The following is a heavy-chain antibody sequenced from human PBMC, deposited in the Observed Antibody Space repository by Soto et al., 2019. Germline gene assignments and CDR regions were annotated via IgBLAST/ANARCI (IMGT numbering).Heavy chain of an antibody. CDR3: ARTYYYDSSGYYNWFDP. D-gene: IGHD3-22*01. CDR2: INAGNGNT. J-gene: IGHJ5*02. Sequence: QVQLVQSGAEVKKPGASVKVSCKTSGYIFTSYAMHWVRQAPGQRLEWMGWINAGNGNTKYSQKFQGRVTITRVTSASTAYMELSSLRSEDTAVYYCARTYYYDSSGYYNWFDPWGQGTLVTVSS. V-gene: IGHV1-3*01. CDR1: GYIFTSYA.